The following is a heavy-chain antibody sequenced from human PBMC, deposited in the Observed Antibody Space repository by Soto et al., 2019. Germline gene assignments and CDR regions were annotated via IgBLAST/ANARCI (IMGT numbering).Heavy chain of an antibody. D-gene: IGHD1-26*01. CDR2: IYHIGRA. Sequence: SETLSLTCTVDSISTYYWNWIRQPPGKGLEWIGYIYHIGRANYNPSLKSRVTISIDTSKNQFSLKLSSVTAADTAVYYCARDPVGATYFDYWGQGALVTVSS. J-gene: IGHJ4*02. CDR3: ARDPVGATYFDY. V-gene: IGHV4-59*01. CDR1: SISTYY.